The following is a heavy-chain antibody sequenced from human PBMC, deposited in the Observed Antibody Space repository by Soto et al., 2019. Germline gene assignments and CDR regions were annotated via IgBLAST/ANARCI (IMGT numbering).Heavy chain of an antibody. CDR3: ARYRLVPRLYFDY. V-gene: IGHV1-69*13. Sequence: SVKVSCKASGGTFSSYAISWVRQAPGQGLEWMGGIIPIFGTANYAQKFQGRVTITADESTSTAYMELSSLRSEDTAVYYCARYRLVPRLYFDYWGQGTLVTVSS. CDR1: GGTFSSYA. J-gene: IGHJ4*02. D-gene: IGHD6-6*01. CDR2: IIPIFGTA.